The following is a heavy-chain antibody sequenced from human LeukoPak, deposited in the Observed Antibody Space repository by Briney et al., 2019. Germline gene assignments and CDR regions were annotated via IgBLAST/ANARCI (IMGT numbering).Heavy chain of an antibody. Sequence: GASVKVSCKASGYTFTGYYMHWVRQAPGQGLEWMGWINPNSGGTNHAQKFQGRVTMTRDTSISTAYMELSRLRSDDTAGYYCARDPSIVVVPAAIDYWGQGTLVTVSS. CDR2: INPNSGGT. CDR1: GYTFTGYY. CDR3: ARDPSIVVVPAAIDY. J-gene: IGHJ4*02. D-gene: IGHD2-2*01. V-gene: IGHV1-2*02.